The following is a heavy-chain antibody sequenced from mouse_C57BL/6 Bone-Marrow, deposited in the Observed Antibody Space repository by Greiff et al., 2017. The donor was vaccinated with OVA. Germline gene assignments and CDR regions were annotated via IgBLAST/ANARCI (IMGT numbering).Heavy chain of an antibody. CDR2: INPNNGGT. V-gene: IGHV1-26*01. CDR3: ARYTSSYYYGSSSYAMDY. Sequence: EVQLQQSGPELVKPGASVKISCKASGYTFTDYYMNWVKQSHGKSLEWIGDINPNNGGTSYNQKFKGKATLTVDKSSSTAYMELRSLTSEDSAVYYCARYTSSYYYGSSSYAMDYWGQGTSVTVSS. J-gene: IGHJ4*01. CDR1: GYTFTDYY. D-gene: IGHD1-1*01.